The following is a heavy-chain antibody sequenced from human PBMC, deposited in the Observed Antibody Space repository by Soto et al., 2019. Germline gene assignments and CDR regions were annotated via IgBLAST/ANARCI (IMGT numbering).Heavy chain of an antibody. D-gene: IGHD4-17*01. Sequence: QLQLQESGPGVVKPSETLSLSCTVSGGSISSDSYFWAWIRQPPRKGLEWIASIYHSGSTYYNPSLMSGVTIAVDTSKNHFSLKLSSVTAADSAVYYCARRPYAEECYFDYWGQGTLVTVSS. CDR3: ARRPYAEECYFDY. V-gene: IGHV4-39*02. CDR2: IYHSGST. J-gene: IGHJ4*02. CDR1: GGSISSDSYF.